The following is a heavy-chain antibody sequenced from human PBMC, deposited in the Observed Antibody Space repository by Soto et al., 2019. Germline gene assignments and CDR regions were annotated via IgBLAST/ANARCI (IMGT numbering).Heavy chain of an antibody. CDR1: GYTFTSYD. V-gene: IGHV1-8*01. J-gene: IGHJ4*02. D-gene: IGHD4-4*01. CDR2: MNPNSGYT. CDR3: ARALSNKVGPDY. Sequence: QVQLVQSGTEVKKPGASVKVSCKASGYTFTSYDINWVRQATGQGLEWMGWMNPNSGYTVYAQNFQGRVTMTRNTSRSAAYMALSSRRSEAAAVYYGARALSNKVGPDYWGQGTQVTVSS.